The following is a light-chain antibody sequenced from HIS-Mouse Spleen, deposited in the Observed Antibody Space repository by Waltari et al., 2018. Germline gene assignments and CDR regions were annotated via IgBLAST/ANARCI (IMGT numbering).Light chain of an antibody. V-gene: IGLV2-11*01. CDR2: DVS. CDR3: CSYAGSYTYV. J-gene: IGLJ1*01. Sequence: QSALTQPRSVSGSPGQSVTISCTGTSSDVGGYHYFSWYQQHPGKAPKLMLYDVSKRPSGVPDRFSGSKSGNTASLTISGLQAEDEADYYCCSYAGSYTYVFGTGTKVTVL. CDR1: SSDVGGYHY.